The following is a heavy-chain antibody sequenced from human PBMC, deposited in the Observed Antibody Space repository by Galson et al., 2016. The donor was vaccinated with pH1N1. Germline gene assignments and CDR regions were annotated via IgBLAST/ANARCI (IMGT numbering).Heavy chain of an antibody. D-gene: IGHD3-22*01. CDR1: GFSFDRYG. CDR2: ISYDGSNK. V-gene: IGHV3-30*18. J-gene: IGHJ4*02. Sequence: SLRLSCAASGFSFDRYGMHWVRQAPGKGLEWVAVISYDGSNKYYADSVKGRFTISRDNSKNTLYLQMNSLRAEDADVYYCAKGVEYYDSCCSSFDYWGQGTLVTVSS. CDR3: AKGVEYYDSCCSSFDY.